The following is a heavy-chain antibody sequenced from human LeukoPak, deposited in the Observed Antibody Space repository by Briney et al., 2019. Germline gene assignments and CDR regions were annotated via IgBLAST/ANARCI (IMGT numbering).Heavy chain of an antibody. J-gene: IGHJ4*02. V-gene: IGHV3-30*03. CDR1: GFTFSSYG. CDR3: ARAGSRQWLVDLFDY. Sequence: GGSLRLSCAASGFTFSSYGMHWVRQAPGKGLEWVAVISYDGSSKYYADSVKGRFTISRDNSKNTLYLQMNSLRAEDTAVYYCARAGSRQWLVDLFDYWGQGTLVTVSS. D-gene: IGHD6-19*01. CDR2: ISYDGSSK.